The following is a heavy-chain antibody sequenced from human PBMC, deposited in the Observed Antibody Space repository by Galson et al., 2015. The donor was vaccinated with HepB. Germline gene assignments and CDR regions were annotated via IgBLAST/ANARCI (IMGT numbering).Heavy chain of an antibody. CDR2: INAGNGNT. D-gene: IGHD3-10*01. CDR3: ARPGELFPYSFDY. Sequence: CKASGYTFTSYAMHWVRQAPGQRLEWMGWINAGNGNTKYSQKFQGRVTITRDTSASTAYMELSSLRSEDTAVYYCARPGELFPYSFDYWGQGTLVTVSS. V-gene: IGHV1-3*01. J-gene: IGHJ4*02. CDR1: GYTFTSYA.